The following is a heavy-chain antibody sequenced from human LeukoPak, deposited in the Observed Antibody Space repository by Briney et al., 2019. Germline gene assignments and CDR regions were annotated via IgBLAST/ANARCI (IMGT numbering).Heavy chain of an antibody. D-gene: IGHD6-13*01. J-gene: IGHJ4*02. CDR2: IRSSGSYI. CDR3: ARDLSSSSWFRRGAFDY. Sequence: GGSLRLSCAASGFTFSSYSMNWARHAPGKGREWVSYIRSSGSYIYYADSVKGPFTISRDNAKNSLNLQMNSLRAGHTAVYYSARDLSSSSWFRRGAFDYWGQGTLVTVSS. CDR1: GFTFSSYS. V-gene: IGHV3-21*01.